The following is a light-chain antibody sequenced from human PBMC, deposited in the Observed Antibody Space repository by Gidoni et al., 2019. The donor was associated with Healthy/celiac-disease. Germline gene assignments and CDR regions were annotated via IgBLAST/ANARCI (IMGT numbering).Light chain of an antibody. V-gene: IGKV3-20*01. Sequence: VLTQSPGTLSLSPGERATLFCRASQSVSRNFLAWYQQKPGQAPRLLIYAASSRATGIADRFSGSGSGTDFTLTISRLEPEDFAVYYCHQYVTSPLTFGGGTKVEIK. J-gene: IGKJ4*01. CDR2: AAS. CDR1: QSVSRNF. CDR3: HQYVTSPLT.